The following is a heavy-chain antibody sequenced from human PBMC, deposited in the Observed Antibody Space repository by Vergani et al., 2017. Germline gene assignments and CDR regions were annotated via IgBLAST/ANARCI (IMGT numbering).Heavy chain of an antibody. D-gene: IGHD5-18*01. CDR1: GFTFSSYG. CDR3: ARVGYSYGQAVDY. Sequence: QVQLVESGGGVVQPGRSLRLSCAASGFTFSSYGMHWVRQAPGQGLEWMGWINPNSGGTNYAQKFQGRVTMTRDTSISTAYMELSRLRSDDTAVYYCARVGYSYGQAVDYWGQGTLVTVSS. V-gene: IGHV1-2*02. J-gene: IGHJ4*02. CDR2: INPNSGGT.